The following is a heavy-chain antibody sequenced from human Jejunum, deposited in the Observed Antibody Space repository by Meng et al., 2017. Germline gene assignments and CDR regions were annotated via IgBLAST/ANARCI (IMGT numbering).Heavy chain of an antibody. CDR2: MNPNSATT. J-gene: IGHJ4*02. V-gene: IGHV1-8*01. CDR1: GYTFTGYD. Sequence: QVQLVQSGAEVKKPGASVKVSCKASGYTFTGYDINWVRQATGQGLEWMGWMNPNSATTGYAQKFQGRVILTWDTSISTAYMELSSLRSDDTAVYYCARSRGALANCDYWGQGTLVTVSS. CDR3: ARSRGALANCDY. D-gene: IGHD1-26*01.